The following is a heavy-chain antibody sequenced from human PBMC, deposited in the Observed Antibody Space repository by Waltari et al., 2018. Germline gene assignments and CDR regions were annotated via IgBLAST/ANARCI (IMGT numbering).Heavy chain of an antibody. CDR1: GGTFSSYA. CDR2: IIPIFGTA. CDR3: ATHGQGASSGYYYYYYGMDV. D-gene: IGHD3-22*01. Sequence: QVQLVQSGAEVKKPGSSVKVSRKASGGTFSSYAISWVRQAPGQGLEWMGGIIPIFGTANYAQKFQGRVTITTDESTSTAYMELSSLRSEDTAVYYCATHGQGASSGYYYYYYGMDVWGQGTTVTVSS. V-gene: IGHV1-69*05. J-gene: IGHJ6*02.